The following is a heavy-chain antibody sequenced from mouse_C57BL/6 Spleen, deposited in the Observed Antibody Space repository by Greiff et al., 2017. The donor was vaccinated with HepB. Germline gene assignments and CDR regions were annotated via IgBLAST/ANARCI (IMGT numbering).Heavy chain of an antibody. D-gene: IGHD1-1*01. CDR1: GFTFSSYG. Sequence: DVQLVESGGDLVKPGGSLKLSCAASGFTFSSYGMSWVRQTPDKRLEWVATISSGGSYTYYPDSVKGRFTISRDNAKNTLYLQMSSLKSEDTAMYYCARQAVVAVYYFDYWGQGTTLTVSS. CDR2: ISSGGSYT. CDR3: ARQAVVAVYYFDY. V-gene: IGHV5-6*01. J-gene: IGHJ2*01.